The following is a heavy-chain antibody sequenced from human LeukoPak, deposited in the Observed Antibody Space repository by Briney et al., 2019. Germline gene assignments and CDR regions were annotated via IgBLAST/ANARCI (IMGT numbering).Heavy chain of an antibody. Sequence: GASVKVSRKASGYTFTGYYMHWVRQAPGQGLEWMGRINPNSGGTNYAQKFQGRVTMTRDTSISTAYMELSRLRSDDTAVYYCAGSDFWSGSYFDYWGQGTLVTVSS. CDR1: GYTFTGYY. V-gene: IGHV1-2*06. J-gene: IGHJ4*02. D-gene: IGHD3-3*01. CDR2: INPNSGGT. CDR3: AGSDFWSGSYFDY.